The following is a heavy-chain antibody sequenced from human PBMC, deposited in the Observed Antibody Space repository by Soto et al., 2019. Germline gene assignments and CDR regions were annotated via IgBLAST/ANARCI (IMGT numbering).Heavy chain of an antibody. J-gene: IGHJ6*02. CDR1: GFTFSSYA. CDR3: AKGLTIFGVVRVSYYYYGMDV. V-gene: IGHV3-23*01. Sequence: GGSLRLSCAASGFTFSSYATSWVRQAPGKGLEWVSAISGSGGSTYYADSVKGRFTISRDNSKNTLYLQMNSLRAEDTAVYYCAKGLTIFGVVRVSYYYYGMDVWGQGTTVTVSS. D-gene: IGHD3-3*01. CDR2: ISGSGGST.